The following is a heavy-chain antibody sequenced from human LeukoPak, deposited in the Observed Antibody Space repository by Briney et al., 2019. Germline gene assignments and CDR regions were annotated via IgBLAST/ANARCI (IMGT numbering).Heavy chain of an antibody. D-gene: IGHD6-13*01. J-gene: IGHJ4*02. CDR3: AKVYSSSWYTSSSSHFDY. V-gene: IGHV3-30*04. CDR1: GFTFSSYA. CDR2: ISYDGRNK. Sequence: GGSLRLSCAASGFTFSSYAMHWVRQAPGKGLEWVAVISYDGRNKYYTDSVKGRFPISRDNSKNTLYLQMNSLRAEDTALYYCAKVYSSSWYTSSSSHFDYWGQGTLVTVSS.